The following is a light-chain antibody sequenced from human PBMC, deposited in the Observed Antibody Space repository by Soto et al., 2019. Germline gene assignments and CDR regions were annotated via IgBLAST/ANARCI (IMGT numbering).Light chain of an antibody. CDR1: QSVLYSSNNKNY. CDR2: WAS. J-gene: IGKJ1*01. CDR3: QQYYSTPPT. Sequence: DIVMTQSPDSLAVSLGERATINCKSSQSVLYSSNNKNYIAWYQQKPGQPPKLLIYWASTRESGVPDRFSGSGSGTDFTLTISSLQAEDVAVYYGQQYYSTPPTFGQGTKVEIK. V-gene: IGKV4-1*01.